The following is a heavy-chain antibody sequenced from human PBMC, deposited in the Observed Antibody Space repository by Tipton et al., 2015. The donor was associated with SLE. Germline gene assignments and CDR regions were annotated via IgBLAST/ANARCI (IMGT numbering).Heavy chain of an antibody. J-gene: IGHJ6*03. D-gene: IGHD3-22*01. Sequence: TLSLTCAVYGGSFSGYYWSWIRQPPGKGLEWIGEINHSGSTNYNPSLKSRVTISVDTSKNQFSLKLSSVTAADTAVYYCARSNDYDSNYYYYMDVWGKGTTVTVSS. CDR2: INHSGST. V-gene: IGHV4-34*01. CDR1: GGSFSGYY. CDR3: ARSNDYDSNYYYYMDV.